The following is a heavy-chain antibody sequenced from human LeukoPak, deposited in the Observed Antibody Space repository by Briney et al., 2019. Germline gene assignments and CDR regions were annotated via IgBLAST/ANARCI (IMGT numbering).Heavy chain of an antibody. CDR1: GGSISSYY. CDR2: IYYSGST. D-gene: IGHD3-10*01. V-gene: IGHV4-59*01. J-gene: IGHJ5*02. CDR3: ARGRYTMVRGVIKALNWFDP. Sequence: SETLSLTCTVSGGSISSYYWSWIRQPPGKGLEWIGYIYYSGSTNYNPSLKSRVTISVDTSKNQFSLKLSSATAADTAVYYCARGRYTMVRGVIKALNWFDPWGQGTLVTVSS.